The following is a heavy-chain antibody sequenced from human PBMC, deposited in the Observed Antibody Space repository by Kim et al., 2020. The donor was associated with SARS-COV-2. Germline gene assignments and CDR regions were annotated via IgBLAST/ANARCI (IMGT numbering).Heavy chain of an antibody. Sequence: GGSLRLSCAASGFTFSSYWMSWVRQAPGKGLEWVAYIKQDGSEKYYVDSVKGRFTISRDNAKNSLYLQMNSLRAEDTAVYYCARDGRGSSWYVAAFDIWGQGTMVTVSS. J-gene: IGHJ3*02. CDR2: IKQDGSEK. D-gene: IGHD6-13*01. CDR3: ARDGRGSSWYVAAFDI. V-gene: IGHV3-7*01. CDR1: GFTFSSYW.